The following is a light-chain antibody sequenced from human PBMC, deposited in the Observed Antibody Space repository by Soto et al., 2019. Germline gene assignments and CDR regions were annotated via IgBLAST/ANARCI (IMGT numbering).Light chain of an antibody. CDR2: DAS. J-gene: IGKJ1*01. CDR3: QQYNSYWT. CDR1: KSISSW. Sequence: DIQMTQSPSTLSASVGDRVTITCRASKSISSWLAWYQQKPGKAPRVLIYDASRLAGGVPSRFSGGGSGTEFSLTISSLQPDNFATYYCQQYNSYWTFGQGTMVEI. V-gene: IGKV1-5*01.